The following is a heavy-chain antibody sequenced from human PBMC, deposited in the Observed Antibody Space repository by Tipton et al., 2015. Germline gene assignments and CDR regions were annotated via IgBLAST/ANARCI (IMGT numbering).Heavy chain of an antibody. CDR2: FFHSGNT. J-gene: IGHJ4*02. D-gene: IGHD4-17*01. V-gene: IGHV4-38-2*01. CDR1: GYSISSGYY. CDR3: ARSRYTVTPDS. Sequence: TLCLTCDVSGYSISSGYYWSWIRQPPGKGLEWIGSFFHSGNTFHNPSLRSRVIISVDTSKNQISLTVTSVTAADTAVYYCARSRYTVTPDSWGQGTLVTVSS.